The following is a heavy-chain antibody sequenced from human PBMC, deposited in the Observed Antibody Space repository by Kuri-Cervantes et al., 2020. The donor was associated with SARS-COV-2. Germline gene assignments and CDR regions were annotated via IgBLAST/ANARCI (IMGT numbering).Heavy chain of an antibody. Sequence: GGSLRLSCAASGFTFSSYSMNWVRQAPGKGLEWVAVISYDGSNKYYADSVKGRFTISRDNSKNTLYLQMNSLRAEDTAVYYCALAAAYWGQGTLVTVSS. CDR1: GFTFSSYS. CDR2: ISYDGSNK. CDR3: ALAAAY. V-gene: IGHV3-30*03. D-gene: IGHD6-13*01. J-gene: IGHJ4*02.